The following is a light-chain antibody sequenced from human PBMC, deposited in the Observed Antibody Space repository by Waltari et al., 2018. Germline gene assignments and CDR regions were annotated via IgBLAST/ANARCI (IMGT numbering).Light chain of an antibody. CDR1: QSISNF. CDR2: AGS. CDR3: QQSYNTPWT. V-gene: IGKV1-39*01. Sequence: DVQMTQSPPSLSAHVGDRVTTTCRAGQSISNFLNWYHQKPGKAPELLIYAGSTLQTGVPSRFSGSGSGTDFTLTISGLQPEDFVAYYCQQSYNTPWTFGQGTKVEIK. J-gene: IGKJ1*01.